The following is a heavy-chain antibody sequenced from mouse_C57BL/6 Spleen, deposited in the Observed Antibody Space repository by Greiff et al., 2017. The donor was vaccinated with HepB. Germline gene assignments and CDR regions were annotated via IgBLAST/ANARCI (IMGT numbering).Heavy chain of an antibody. J-gene: IGHJ2*01. V-gene: IGHV1-69*01. Sequence: QVQLQQPGAELVMPGASVKLSCKASGYTFTSYWMHWVKQRPGQGLEWIGEIDPSDSYTNYNQKFKGKSTLTVDKSSSTAYMQLSSLTSEDSAVYYCARGGIYYGNYFDDWGQGTTLTVSS. D-gene: IGHD2-1*01. CDR3: ARGGIYYGNYFDD. CDR1: GYTFTSYW. CDR2: IDPSDSYT.